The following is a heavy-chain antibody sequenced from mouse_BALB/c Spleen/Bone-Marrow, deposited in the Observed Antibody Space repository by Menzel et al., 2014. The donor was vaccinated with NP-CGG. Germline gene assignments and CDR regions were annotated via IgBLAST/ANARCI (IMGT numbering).Heavy chain of an antibody. CDR1: SFSLSSFG. CDR2: IWSGGST. J-gene: IGHJ4*01. V-gene: IGHV2-2*02. CDR3: ARNWDDYAMDY. D-gene: IGHD4-1*01. Sequence: QVQLQQSGPGLVQPSQSLSITCTVSSFSLSSFGLHWVRQSPGKGLEWLGVIWSGGSTDYNAAFISRLSISKDNSKSQVFFKMNSLQANGTAIYYCARNWDDYAMDYWGQGTSVTVSS.